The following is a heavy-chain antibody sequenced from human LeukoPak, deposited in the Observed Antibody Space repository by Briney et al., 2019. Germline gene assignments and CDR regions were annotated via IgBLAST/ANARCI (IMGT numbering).Heavy chain of an antibody. J-gene: IGHJ6*04. CDR3: ARVVVVPAAIGDV. V-gene: IGHV4-34*01. Sequence: SETLSLTCAVYGGSFRGYYWSWIRQPPGKGLEWIGEINHSGSTNYNPCLKSRVTISVDTSNNQFSLKLSSVTAADTAVYYCARVVVVPAAIGDVWGKGTTVTVSS. D-gene: IGHD2-2*02. CDR1: GGSFRGYY. CDR2: INHSGST.